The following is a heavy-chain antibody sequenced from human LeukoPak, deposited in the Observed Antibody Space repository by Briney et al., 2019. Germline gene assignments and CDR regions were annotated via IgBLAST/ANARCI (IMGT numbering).Heavy chain of an antibody. J-gene: IGHJ3*02. CDR2: INPNSGGT. V-gene: IGHV1-2*02. Sequence: ASVKVSCKASGYTFTGYYMHWVRQAPGQGLEWMGWINPNSGGTNYAQKFQGRVTMTRDTSISTAYMELSRLRSDDTAVYYCAREGDWTFGGVIVSHNAFDIWGQGTMVTVSS. CDR3: AREGDWTFGGVIVSHNAFDI. D-gene: IGHD3-16*02. CDR1: GYTFTGYY.